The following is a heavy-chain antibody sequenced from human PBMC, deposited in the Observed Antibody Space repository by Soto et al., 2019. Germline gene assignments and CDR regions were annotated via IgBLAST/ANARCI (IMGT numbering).Heavy chain of an antibody. Sequence: ASVKVSCKASGYTFTSHAMHWVRQAPGQRLEWMGWINAGSGNTKYSQKFQGRVTITTDTSVSTAYMELSSLRSEDTAVYYCARDGIAAAGTSWFDPWGQGTLVSVSS. J-gene: IGHJ5*02. CDR2: INAGSGNT. D-gene: IGHD6-13*01. CDR3: ARDGIAAAGTSWFDP. CDR1: GYTFTSHA. V-gene: IGHV1-3*01.